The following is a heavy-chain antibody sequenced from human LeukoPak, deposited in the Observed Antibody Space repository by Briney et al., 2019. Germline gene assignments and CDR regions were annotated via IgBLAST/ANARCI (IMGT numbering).Heavy chain of an antibody. CDR2: IYHSGST. Sequence: PSETLSLTCAVSGGSISSGGYSWSWIRQPPGKGLEWIGYIYHSGSTYYNPSLKSRVTISVDTSKNQFSLKLSSVTAADTAVYYCARGPSGYYGDLYYFDYWGQGTLVTVSS. J-gene: IGHJ4*02. CDR1: GGSISSGGYS. V-gene: IGHV4-30-2*01. D-gene: IGHD4-17*01. CDR3: ARGPSGYYGDLYYFDY.